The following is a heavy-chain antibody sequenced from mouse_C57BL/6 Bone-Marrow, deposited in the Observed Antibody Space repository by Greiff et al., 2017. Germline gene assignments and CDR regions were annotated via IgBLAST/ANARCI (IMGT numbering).Heavy chain of an antibody. V-gene: IGHV1-55*01. Sequence: QLPGAELVKPGASVKLSCKASGYTFTSYWITWVKQRPGQGLEWIGDIYPGSGSTNYNAKFKSKATLTVDTSSSTASMQLSSLTAEDAAVYYWARKPSPDDWGQGTTLTVSS. CDR1: GYTFTSYW. J-gene: IGHJ2*01. CDR3: ARKPSPDD. CDR2: IYPGSGST.